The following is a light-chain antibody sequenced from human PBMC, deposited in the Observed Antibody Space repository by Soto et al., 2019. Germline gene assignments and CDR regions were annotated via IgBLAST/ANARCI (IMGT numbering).Light chain of an antibody. CDR1: QGISSR. J-gene: IGKJ4*01. CDR3: QQSNSFPLT. Sequence: DIQMTQSPSSVSASVGDRVTITCRASQGISSRLAWYQQKPGKAPNLLIYAASSLQSGVPSRFSGSGSETDFTLTIGSLQPEDVATYSCQQSNSFPLTFGGGTKVEIK. CDR2: AAS. V-gene: IGKV1-12*01.